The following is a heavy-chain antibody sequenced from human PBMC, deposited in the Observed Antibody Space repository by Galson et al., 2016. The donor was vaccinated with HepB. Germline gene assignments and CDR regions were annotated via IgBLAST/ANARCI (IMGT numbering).Heavy chain of an antibody. J-gene: IGHJ2*01. V-gene: IGHV3-23*01. CDR2: ISGSGGTT. CDR3: AKESVVVVAARPDWYFDL. CDR1: GFSFSNYA. Sequence: SLRLSCAASGFSFSNYAMSWVRQAPGKGLEWVSTISGSGGTTYYADSVRRRFGISRVNFKNTLYLQMNSLRAEDTAVYYCAKESVVVVAARPDWYFDLWGRGTLVTVSS. D-gene: IGHD2-15*01.